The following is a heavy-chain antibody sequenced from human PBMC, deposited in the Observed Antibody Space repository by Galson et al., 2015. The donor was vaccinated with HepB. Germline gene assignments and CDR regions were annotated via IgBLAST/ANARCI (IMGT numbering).Heavy chain of an antibody. Sequence: SLRLSCAASGFSFTRYAMTWVRQAPGKGLEWVSSITSNGGNSYYTDSVKGRFTVSRDNSKNTLLLQLNSLRAEDTAVYFCAKDGIMVANNPYHFHYWGQGTLVTVSS. CDR1: GFSFTRYA. V-gene: IGHV3-23*01. CDR3: AKDGIMVANNPYHFHY. D-gene: IGHD2-15*01. J-gene: IGHJ4*02. CDR2: ITSNGGNS.